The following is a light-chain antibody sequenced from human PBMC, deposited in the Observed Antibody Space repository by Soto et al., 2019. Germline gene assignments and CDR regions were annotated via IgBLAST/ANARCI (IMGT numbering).Light chain of an antibody. J-gene: IGKJ4*01. CDR1: QGISSG. V-gene: IGKV1-12*01. Sequence: DIQMPQSPSSVSASVGERSSITCRASQGISSGLAWYQQKPGRALKLLIYTGSSLQSGVPSRFSGTGSGTDFTLTISSLQPEDVATYYCQQANSFPLTFGGGTKVEIK. CDR2: TGS. CDR3: QQANSFPLT.